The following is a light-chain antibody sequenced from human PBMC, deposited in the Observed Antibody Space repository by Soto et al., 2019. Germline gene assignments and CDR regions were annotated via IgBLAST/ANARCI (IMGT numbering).Light chain of an antibody. Sequence: DIQMTQYPSSLSASVGDRVTITCRASQSLSSFLNWYQQKPGKAPKRLIYAASSLQSGVPSRFSGSGSGTEFTLTICSLQPEDCATYYCLQHNSYPQSFGHGTKVDIK. J-gene: IGKJ1*01. CDR1: QSLSSF. V-gene: IGKV1-17*01. CDR2: AAS. CDR3: LQHNSYPQS.